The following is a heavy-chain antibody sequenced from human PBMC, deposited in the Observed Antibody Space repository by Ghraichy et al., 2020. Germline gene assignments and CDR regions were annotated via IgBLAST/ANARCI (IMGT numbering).Heavy chain of an antibody. Sequence: GGSLRLSCAASGFTFSSYAMSWVRQAPGKGLEWVSAISGSGGSTYYADSVKGRFTISRDNSKNTLYLQMNSLRAEDTAVYYCAKAATYYYDSSGYFPFDYWGQGTLVTVSS. V-gene: IGHV3-23*01. J-gene: IGHJ4*02. CDR2: ISGSGGST. CDR3: AKAATYYYDSSGYFPFDY. D-gene: IGHD3-22*01. CDR1: GFTFSSYA.